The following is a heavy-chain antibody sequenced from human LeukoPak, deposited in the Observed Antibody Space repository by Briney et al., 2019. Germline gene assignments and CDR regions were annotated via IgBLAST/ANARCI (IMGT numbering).Heavy chain of an antibody. CDR1: GFTVSSNY. J-gene: IGHJ4*02. V-gene: IGHV3-66*02. Sequence: GGSLRLSCAASGFTVSSNYMSWVRQAPGKGLEWVSVIYSGGSTYYADSVKGRFTISRDNSKNTLYLQMNSLRAEDTAVYYCARVGRAAAGAFDYWGQGTLVTVSP. D-gene: IGHD6-13*01. CDR2: IYSGGST. CDR3: ARVGRAAAGAFDY.